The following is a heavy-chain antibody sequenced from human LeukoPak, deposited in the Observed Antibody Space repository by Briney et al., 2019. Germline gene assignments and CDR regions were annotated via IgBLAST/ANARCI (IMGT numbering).Heavy chain of an antibody. J-gene: IGHJ4*02. V-gene: IGHV3-9*03. D-gene: IGHD3-22*01. CDR3: AKGQTYYYDSSGYYDY. CDR2: ISWNSGSI. Sequence: GRSLRLSCAASGFTFDDYAMHWVRQAPGKGLEWVSGISWNSGSIGYADSVKGRFTISRDNAKNSLYLQMNSLRAEDMALYYCAKGQTYYYDSSGYYDYWGQGTLATVPS. CDR1: GFTFDDYA.